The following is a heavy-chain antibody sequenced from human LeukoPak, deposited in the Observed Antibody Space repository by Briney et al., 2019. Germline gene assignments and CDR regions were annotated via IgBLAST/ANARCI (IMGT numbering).Heavy chain of an antibody. J-gene: IGHJ5*02. D-gene: IGHD3-22*01. CDR3: ARDLYYYDSSGYYYNWFDP. CDR2: IIPIFGTA. CDR1: GGTFSSYA. V-gene: IGHV1-69*13. Sequence: GASVTVSCTASGGTFSSYAISWVRQAPGQGLEWMGGIIPIFGTANYAQKFQGRVTITADESTSTAYMELSSLRSEDTAVYYCARDLYYYDSSGYYYNWFDPWGQGTLVTVSS.